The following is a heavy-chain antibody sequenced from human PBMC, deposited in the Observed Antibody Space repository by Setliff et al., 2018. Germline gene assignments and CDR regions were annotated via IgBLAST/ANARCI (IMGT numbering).Heavy chain of an antibody. J-gene: IGHJ4*02. V-gene: IGHV3-23*01. D-gene: IGHD3-22*01. CDR3: AKGQITMIVVAIFDY. CDR1: GFTFSSYA. CDR2: ISGSGGST. Sequence: PGGSLRLSWAASGFTFSSYAMSWVRQAPGKGLEWVSAISGSGGSTYYADSVKGRFTISRDNSKNTLYLQMNSLRAEDTAVYYCAKGQITMIVVAIFDYWGQGTLVTVSS.